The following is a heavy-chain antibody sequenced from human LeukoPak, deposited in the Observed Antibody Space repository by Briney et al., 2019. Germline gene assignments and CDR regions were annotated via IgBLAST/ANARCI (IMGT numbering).Heavy chain of an antibody. D-gene: IGHD2-21*02. V-gene: IGHV4-34*01. CDR3: ARVVTATSIDY. Sequence: SETLSLTCAVYGGSFSGYYWSWIRQPPGKGLEWIGSIYYSGSTYYNPSLKSRVTISVDTSKNRFSLKLSSVTAADTAVYYCARVVTATSIDYWGQGTLVTVSS. CDR2: IYYSGST. J-gene: IGHJ4*02. CDR1: GGSFSGYY.